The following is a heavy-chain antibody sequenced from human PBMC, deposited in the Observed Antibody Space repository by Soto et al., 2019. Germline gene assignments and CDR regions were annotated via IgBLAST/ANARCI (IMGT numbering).Heavy chain of an antibody. CDR3: ARAPSNYNWFDP. J-gene: IGHJ5*02. D-gene: IGHD4-4*01. Sequence: QVQLVQSGAEVKKPGASVKVSCKASGYTFTSYDINWVRQATGQGLEWMGWMNPNSGNTGYAQKFQGRVTMTRNTSISTAYMELSSRRSEDTPVYYCARAPSNYNWFDPWGQGTLVTVSS. CDR1: GYTFTSYD. V-gene: IGHV1-8*01. CDR2: MNPNSGNT.